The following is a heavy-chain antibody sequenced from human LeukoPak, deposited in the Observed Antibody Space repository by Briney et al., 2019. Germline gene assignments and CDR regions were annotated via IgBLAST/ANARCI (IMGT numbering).Heavy chain of an antibody. CDR2: IYYSGST. J-gene: IGHJ3*02. V-gene: IGHV4-59*01. Sequence: PSETLSLTCTVSGGSISSYYWSWIRQPPGKGLEWIGHIYYSGSTNYNPSLKSRVTISVDTSKNQFSLKLSSVTAADTAVYYCARDPGPDYYDSSGYYSLNAFDIWGQGTMVTVSS. D-gene: IGHD3-22*01. CDR3: ARDPGPDYYDSSGYYSLNAFDI. CDR1: GGSISSYY.